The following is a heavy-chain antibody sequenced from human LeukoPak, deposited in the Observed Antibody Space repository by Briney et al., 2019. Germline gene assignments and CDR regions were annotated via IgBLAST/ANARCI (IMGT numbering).Heavy chain of an antibody. CDR1: GGSFIGFH. Sequence: PSETLSLTCAVYGGSFIGFHWNWIRQPPGKGLEWIGDINHSGSTNYNPSLTSRVTISVDPSKNQFSLKLSSVTAADTAVYYCGGSKVTRSYYFDYWGQGTLVTVSS. CDR2: INHSGST. D-gene: IGHD4-17*01. J-gene: IGHJ4*02. V-gene: IGHV4-34*01. CDR3: GGSKVTRSYYFDY.